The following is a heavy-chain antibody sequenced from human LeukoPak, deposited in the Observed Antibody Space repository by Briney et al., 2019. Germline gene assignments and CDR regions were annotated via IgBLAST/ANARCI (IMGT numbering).Heavy chain of an antibody. V-gene: IGHV4-34*01. CDR1: GGSFSGYY. Sequence: SETLSLTCAVYGGSFSGYYWSWIRQPPGEGLEWIGEINHSGSTNYNPSLKSRVTISVDTSKNQFSLKLSSVTAADTAVYYCARGKCSSTSCYRFDYWGQGTLVTVSS. CDR3: ARGKCSSTSCYRFDY. CDR2: INHSGST. J-gene: IGHJ4*02. D-gene: IGHD2-2*01.